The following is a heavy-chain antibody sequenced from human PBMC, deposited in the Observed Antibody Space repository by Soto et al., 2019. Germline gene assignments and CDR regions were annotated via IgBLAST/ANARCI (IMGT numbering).Heavy chain of an antibody. J-gene: IGHJ4*02. Sequence: QVQLVESGGGVVQPGRSLRLSCAASGFTFSSYGMHWVRQAPGKGLEWVAVIWYDGSNKYYADSVKGRFTISRDNSKNTLYLQMNSLRAGDTAVYYCARDRGPYSSSGYFDYWGQGTLVTVSS. CDR3: ARDRGPYSSSGYFDY. CDR2: IWYDGSNK. D-gene: IGHD6-6*01. V-gene: IGHV3-33*01. CDR1: GFTFSSYG.